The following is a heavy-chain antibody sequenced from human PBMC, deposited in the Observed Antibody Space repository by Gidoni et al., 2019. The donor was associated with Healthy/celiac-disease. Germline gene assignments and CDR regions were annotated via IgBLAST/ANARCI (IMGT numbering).Heavy chain of an antibody. CDR2: IYYSGST. J-gene: IGHJ4*02. CDR3: ARRGEGLRWYPFDY. D-gene: IGHD4-17*01. Sequence: QLQLQESGPGLVKPSETLSLTCTVSGGSISSSSYYWGWIRQPPGKGLEWIGSIYYSGSTYYNPSLKSRVTISVDTSKNQFSLKLSSVTAADTAVYYCARRGEGLRWYPFDYWGQGTLVTVSS. CDR1: GGSISSSSYY. V-gene: IGHV4-39*01.